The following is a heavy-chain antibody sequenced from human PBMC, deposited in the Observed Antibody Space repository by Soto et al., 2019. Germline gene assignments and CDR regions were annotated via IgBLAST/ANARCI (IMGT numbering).Heavy chain of an antibody. V-gene: IGHV3-11*05. D-gene: IGHD3-9*01. CDR1: GFTFSDYY. CDR3: ESDADILPGSDAFDI. CDR2: ISSSSSYT. Sequence: QVQLVESGGGLVKPGGSLRLSCAASGFTFSDYYMSWIRQAPGKGLEWVSYISSSSSYTNYADSVKGRFTISRDNAKYSLYLQMNRLRAEDTAVYYCESDADILPGSDAFDIWGQGTMVTVSS. J-gene: IGHJ3*02.